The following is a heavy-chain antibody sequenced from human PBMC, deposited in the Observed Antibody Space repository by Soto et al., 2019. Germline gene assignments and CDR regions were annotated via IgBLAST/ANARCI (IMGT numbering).Heavy chain of an antibody. V-gene: IGHV4-39*01. CDR2: IYYSGST. CDR1: GGSISSSSYY. CDR3: ARFIYNAFDI. J-gene: IGHJ3*02. Sequence: SETLSLTCTVSGGSISSSSYYWGWIRQPPGKGLEWIGSIYYSGSTYYNPSLKSRVTISVDTSKNQFSLKLGSVTAADTAVYYCARFIYNAFDIWGQGTMVTVSS. D-gene: IGHD2-2*02.